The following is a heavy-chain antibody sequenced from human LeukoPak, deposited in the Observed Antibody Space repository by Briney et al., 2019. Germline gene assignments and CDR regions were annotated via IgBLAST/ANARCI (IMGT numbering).Heavy chain of an antibody. Sequence: GASVKVSCKASGYTFTSYGIGWVRQAPGQGLECMGWISAYNGNTNYAQKFQDRLTMTTDKSTSTAYMELRSLRSDDTAVYYCARDTAMAYYEESYFDPWGQGTLVTVSS. CDR2: ISAYNGNT. CDR1: GYTFTSYG. CDR3: ARDTAMAYYEESYFDP. D-gene: IGHD5-18*01. V-gene: IGHV1-18*01. J-gene: IGHJ5*02.